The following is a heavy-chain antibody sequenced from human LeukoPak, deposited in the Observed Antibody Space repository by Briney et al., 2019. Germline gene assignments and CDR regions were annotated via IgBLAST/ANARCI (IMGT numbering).Heavy chain of an antibody. J-gene: IGHJ3*02. Sequence: GASVKVSCKASGYTFTGYYMHWVRQAPGQGLGWMGWINPNSGGTNYAQKFQGRVTMTRDTSISTAYMELSRLRSDDTAVYYCASGAGYSGYDRDTGLAFDIWGQGTKVTVSS. D-gene: IGHD5-12*01. CDR3: ASGAGYSGYDRDTGLAFDI. CDR2: INPNSGGT. CDR1: GYTFTGYY. V-gene: IGHV1-2*02.